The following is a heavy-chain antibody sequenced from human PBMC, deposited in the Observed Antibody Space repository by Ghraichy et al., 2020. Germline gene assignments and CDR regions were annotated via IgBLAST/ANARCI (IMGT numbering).Heavy chain of an antibody. CDR3: AKIPVAGRWYFDL. V-gene: IGHV3-23*01. J-gene: IGHJ2*01. CDR2: ISKSGDDT. CDR1: GFTFSSYG. Sequence: ETLSLTCAASGFTFSSYGMMWVRQAPGKELVWVSAISKSGDDTYYTDSVKGRFTLSRDNSKNTLYLQMNSLRAEDTAVYHCAKIPVAGRWYFDLWGRGTFVTVSS. D-gene: IGHD6-19*01.